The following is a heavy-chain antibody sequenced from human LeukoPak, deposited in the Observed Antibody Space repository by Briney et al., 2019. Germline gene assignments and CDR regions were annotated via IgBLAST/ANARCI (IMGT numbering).Heavy chain of an antibody. CDR3: AKGGLRQQLVWARIYYFDY. V-gene: IGHV3-23*01. Sequence: PGGSLRLSCAASGFTFSSYAMSWVRQAPGKGLEWVSAISGSGGSTYYAYSVKGRFTISRDNSKNTLYLQMNRLRAEDTAVYYCAKGGLRQQLVWARIYYFDYWGQGTLVTVSS. CDR2: ISGSGGST. J-gene: IGHJ4*02. CDR1: GFTFSSYA. D-gene: IGHD6-13*01.